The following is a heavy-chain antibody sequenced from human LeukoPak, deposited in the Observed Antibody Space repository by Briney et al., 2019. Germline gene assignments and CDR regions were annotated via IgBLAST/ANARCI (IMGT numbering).Heavy chain of an antibody. CDR1: XXXXXNYA. Sequence: GGSLRLSXXXSXXXXXNYAISWVRQAPGKGLEWVSSISDSGGSTYYADSVKGRFTISRDNSKNTLYLQMNSLRAEHTAVYYCAIISYDYWGQGTLVTVSS. CDR2: ISDSGGST. V-gene: IGHV3-23*01. D-gene: IGHD3-3*02. CDR3: AIISYDY. J-gene: IGHJ4*02.